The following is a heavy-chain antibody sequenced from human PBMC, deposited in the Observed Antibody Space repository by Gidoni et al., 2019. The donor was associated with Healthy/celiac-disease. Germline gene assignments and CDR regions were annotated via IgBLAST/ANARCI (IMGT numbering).Heavy chain of an antibody. Sequence: EVQLLESGGGLVQPGGSLILSCAASGFTFSSYAMSWVRQAPGKGLEWVSAISGSGGSTYYADSVKGRFTISRDNSKNTLYLQMNSLRAEDTAVYYCATTDIVVVPAANWGQGTLVTVSS. V-gene: IGHV3-23*01. D-gene: IGHD2-2*01. J-gene: IGHJ4*02. CDR1: GFTFSSYA. CDR3: ATTDIVVVPAAN. CDR2: ISGSGGST.